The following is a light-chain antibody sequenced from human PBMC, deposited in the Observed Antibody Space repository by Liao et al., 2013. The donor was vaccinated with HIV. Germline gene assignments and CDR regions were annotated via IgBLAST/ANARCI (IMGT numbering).Light chain of an antibody. V-gene: IGLV3-1*01. CDR2: EDD. CDR3: QTWDTGTGV. Sequence: SYELTQPPSVSVSPGQTASITCSGDKLGDEYASWYQQKPGQSPVLVIYEDDKRPSGIPERFSGSNSGTTATLAISGAQALDEADYYCQTWDTGTGVFGTGTKVTV. J-gene: IGLJ1*01. CDR1: KLGDEY.